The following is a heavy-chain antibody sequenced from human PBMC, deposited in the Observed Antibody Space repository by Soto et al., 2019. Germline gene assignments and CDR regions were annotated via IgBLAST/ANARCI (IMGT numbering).Heavy chain of an antibody. V-gene: IGHV3-48*03. D-gene: IGHD5-12*01. CDR1: GFTFSSYE. CDR3: ARDDSGWDY. Sequence: EVQLVESGGGLVQPGGSLRLSCAASGFTFSSYEMNWVRQAPGKGLEWVSYISRGGGTIYYADSVRGRFTISRDNAKNSLFLQMSSLRAEDTAVYYCARDDSGWDYWGQGTLVTVSS. J-gene: IGHJ4*02. CDR2: ISRGGGTI.